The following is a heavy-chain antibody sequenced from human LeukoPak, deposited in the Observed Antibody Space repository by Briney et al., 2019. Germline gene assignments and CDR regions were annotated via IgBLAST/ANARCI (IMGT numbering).Heavy chain of an antibody. CDR2: INSDGSST. Sequence: GGSLRLSCAASGFTFSSYWMHWVRQAPGKGLVWVSRINSDGSSTSYADSVKGRFTISRDNAKNTLYLQMNSLRAEDTAVYYCARGWLLYGDWFDPWGQGTLVTVSS. D-gene: IGHD5-24*01. CDR3: ARGWLLYGDWFDP. J-gene: IGHJ5*02. V-gene: IGHV3-74*01. CDR1: GFTFSSYW.